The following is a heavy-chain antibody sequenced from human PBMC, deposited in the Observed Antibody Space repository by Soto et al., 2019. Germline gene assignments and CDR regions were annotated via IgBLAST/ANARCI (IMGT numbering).Heavy chain of an antibody. D-gene: IGHD2-15*01. CDR2: IDHSGST. CDR1: GGSFSKYD. J-gene: IGHJ4*02. V-gene: IGHV4-59*01. Sequence: XGTLSLTCTVSGGSFSKYDWSWMRQPPGKGLEWIGYIDHSGSTNYNPSRKSRVTISVDTSKKQFSLKLPSVTAAATAVYYCARVREPATNSFDYWGQGTLVTVSS. CDR3: ARVREPATNSFDY.